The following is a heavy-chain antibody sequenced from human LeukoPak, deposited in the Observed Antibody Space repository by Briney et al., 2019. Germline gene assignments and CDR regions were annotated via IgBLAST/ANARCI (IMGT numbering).Heavy chain of an antibody. Sequence: GGSLRLSCAASGFTFNTYSMNWVRQAPGKGLEWVSSISSTSIYIYYADSVKGRFTISRDNAKNSLYLQMSSLRAEDTAVYYCARDGYGDYRPDAFDIWGQGTMVTVSS. CDR3: ARDGYGDYRPDAFDI. J-gene: IGHJ3*02. D-gene: IGHD4-17*01. CDR2: ISSTSIYI. CDR1: GFTFNTYS. V-gene: IGHV3-21*01.